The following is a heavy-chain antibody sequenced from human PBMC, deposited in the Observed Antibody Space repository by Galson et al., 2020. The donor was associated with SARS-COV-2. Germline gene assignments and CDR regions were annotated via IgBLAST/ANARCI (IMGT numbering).Heavy chain of an antibody. CDR3: AKAKRAGWFGELLPYYYYYGMDV. CDR1: GFTFSSYA. Sequence: GESLKISCAASGFTFSSYAMSWVRQAPGKGLEWVSAISGSGGSTYYADSVKGRFTISRDNSKNTLYLQMNSLRAEDTAVYYCAKAKRAGWFGELLPYYYYYGMDVWGQGTTVTVSS. J-gene: IGHJ6*02. V-gene: IGHV3-23*01. CDR2: ISGSGGST. D-gene: IGHD3-10*01.